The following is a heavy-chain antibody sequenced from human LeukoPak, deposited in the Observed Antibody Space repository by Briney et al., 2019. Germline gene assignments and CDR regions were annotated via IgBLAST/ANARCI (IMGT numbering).Heavy chain of an antibody. CDR2: ISWNSGSI. V-gene: IGHV3-9*01. CDR1: GFTFDDYA. D-gene: IGHD3-22*01. Sequence: PGRSLRLSCAASGFTFDDYAMHWVRQAPGKGLEWVSGISWNSGSIGYADSVKGRFTISRDNAKNSLYLQMNSLRAEDTALYYCAKSGHYYGSSGPRGALFDYWGQGTLVTVSS. J-gene: IGHJ4*02. CDR3: AKSGHYYGSSGPRGALFDY.